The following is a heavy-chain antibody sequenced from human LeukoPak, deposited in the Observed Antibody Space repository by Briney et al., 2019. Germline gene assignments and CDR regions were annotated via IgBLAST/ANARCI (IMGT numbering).Heavy chain of an antibody. V-gene: IGHV1-8*01. J-gene: IGHJ4*02. CDR1: GYTFTSYD. CDR3: ARVVGGVIAVLYYLDY. CDR2: MNPNSGNT. Sequence: ASVKVSCKASGYTFTSYDINWVRQATGQGLEWMGWMNPNSGNTGYAQKFQGRVTMARNTSISTAYMELSSLRSEDTAVYYCARVVGGVIAVLYYLDYWGQGTLVTVSS. D-gene: IGHD3-16*02.